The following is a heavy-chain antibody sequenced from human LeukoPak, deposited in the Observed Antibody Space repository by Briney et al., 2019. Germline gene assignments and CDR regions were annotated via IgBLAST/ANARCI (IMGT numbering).Heavy chain of an antibody. Sequence: SETLSLTCTVSGGSISSSSYYWGWIRQPPGKGLEWIGYIYYSGSTNYNPSLKSRVTISVDTSKNQFSLKLSSVTAADTAVYYCARDALYSNYVSTYYYGMDVWGQGTTVTVSS. D-gene: IGHD4-11*01. CDR3: ARDALYSNYVSTYYYGMDV. V-gene: IGHV4-61*01. CDR1: GGSISSSSYY. J-gene: IGHJ6*02. CDR2: IYYSGST.